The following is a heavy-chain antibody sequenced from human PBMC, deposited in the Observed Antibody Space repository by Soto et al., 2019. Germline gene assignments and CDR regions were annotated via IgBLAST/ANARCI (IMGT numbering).Heavy chain of an antibody. CDR3: ARRYVGIAAAARYYYYMDV. D-gene: IGHD6-13*01. CDR1: GGSISSYS. Sequence: QVQLQESGPGLVKPSETLSLTCTVSGGSISSYSWSWIRQPPGKGLEGIGYIYYSGSTNYNPSLKSRVTISVDTSKNQFSLKLSAVTAADSAVYYCARRYVGIAAAARYYYYMDVWGKGTTVTVSS. CDR2: IYYSGST. V-gene: IGHV4-59*08. J-gene: IGHJ6*03.